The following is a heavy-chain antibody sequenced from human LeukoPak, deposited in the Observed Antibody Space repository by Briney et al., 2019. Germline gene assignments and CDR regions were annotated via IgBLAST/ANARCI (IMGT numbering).Heavy chain of an antibody. CDR2: ISYDGNNK. D-gene: IGHD2-2*02. Sequence: GGSLRLSCAASGFTFSSYAMNWVRQAPGKGLEWVAIISYDGNNKDYADSVKGRFTISRDNSRNTLYLQMNSLRAEDTAVYHCARDPLYTKSPPSYFDYWGQGTLVTVSS. CDR1: GFTFSSYA. V-gene: IGHV3-30-3*01. J-gene: IGHJ4*02. CDR3: ARDPLYTKSPPSYFDY.